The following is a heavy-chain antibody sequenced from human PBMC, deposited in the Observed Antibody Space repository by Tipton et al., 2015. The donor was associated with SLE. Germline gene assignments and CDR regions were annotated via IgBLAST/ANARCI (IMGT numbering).Heavy chain of an antibody. Sequence: TLSLTCAVSDYSINNGYYWGWIRQPPGKGLEWIGSIYHSGSTYYNPSLKSRVTISVDTSKNQFSLKMSSVTAPDTAVYYCARTGDAFDIWGQGTMVTVSS. CDR2: IYHSGST. J-gene: IGHJ3*02. CDR1: DYSINNGYY. CDR3: ARTGDAFDI. V-gene: IGHV4-38-2*01.